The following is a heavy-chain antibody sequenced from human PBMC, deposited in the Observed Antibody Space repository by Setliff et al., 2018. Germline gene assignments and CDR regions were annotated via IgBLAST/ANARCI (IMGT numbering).Heavy chain of an antibody. CDR1: GYSNSSGYY. CDR3: ARRLSGLRGFGY. Sequence: PSETLSLTCAVSGYSNSSGYYWGWIRQPPGKGLEWIGSIYNSGSTYYNPSLKSRVTISVDTSKNQFSLKLSSVTAADTAVYYCARRLSGLRGFGYWGQGTLVTVSS. CDR2: IYNSGST. J-gene: IGHJ4*02. D-gene: IGHD5-12*01. V-gene: IGHV4-38-2*01.